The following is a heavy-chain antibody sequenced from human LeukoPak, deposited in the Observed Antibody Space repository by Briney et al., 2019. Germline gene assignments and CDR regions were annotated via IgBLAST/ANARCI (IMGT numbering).Heavy chain of an antibody. Sequence: PSETLSLTCAVYGGSFSGYYWSWIRQPPGKGLEWIGEINHSGSTNYNPSLKSRVTISVDTSKNQFSLKLSSVTAADTAVYYCARDYCSSTSCSIGASDYFDYWGQGTLVTVSS. CDR1: GGSFSGYY. V-gene: IGHV4-34*01. CDR2: INHSGST. D-gene: IGHD2-2*01. CDR3: ARDYCSSTSCSIGASDYFDY. J-gene: IGHJ4*02.